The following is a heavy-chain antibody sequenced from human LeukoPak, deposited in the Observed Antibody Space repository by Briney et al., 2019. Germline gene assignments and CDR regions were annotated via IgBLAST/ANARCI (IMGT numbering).Heavy chain of an antibody. CDR3: STARLGCVKGQSRYYMVV. J-gene: IGHJ6*03. CDR2: ISGSGGST. V-gene: IGHV3-23*01. CDR1: GFTFSSYA. D-gene: IGHD3-16*01. Sequence: PGGSLRLSCAASGFTFSSYAMSWVRQAPGKGLEWVSSISGSGGSTYYADSVKGRFTISRDNSKNTLYLQMNSLRADDTAVYYCSTARLGCVKGQSRYYMVVGGKGTTVIVSS.